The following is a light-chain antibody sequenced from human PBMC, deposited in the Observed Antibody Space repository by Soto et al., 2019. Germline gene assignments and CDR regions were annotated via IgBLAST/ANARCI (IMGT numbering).Light chain of an antibody. Sequence: DIQMTQSPSSLSASVGDRVIITCRASQGIRDALGWYQQKPGKVPKRLIYSASSLQNGVPSRFSGSGSETVFTLTISSLQPEDFATYYCQQHSDYPFTFGQGTRLEI. CDR2: SAS. CDR1: QGIRDA. J-gene: IGKJ2*01. V-gene: IGKV1-17*01. CDR3: QQHSDYPFT.